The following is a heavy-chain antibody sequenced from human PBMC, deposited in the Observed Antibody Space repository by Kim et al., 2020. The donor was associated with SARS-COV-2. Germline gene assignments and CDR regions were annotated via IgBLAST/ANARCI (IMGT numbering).Heavy chain of an antibody. Sequence: GGSLRLFCAASGFTFDDYAMHWVRQAPGKGLEWVSGISWNSDTIGYADSLKGRFTISRDNAKNSLYLQMNSLRLEDTALYYCAKRDSGSSRHFDYWGKGTLVTVSS. CDR2: ISWNSDTI. D-gene: IGHD1-26*01. CDR3: AKRDSGSSRHFDY. J-gene: IGHJ4*02. V-gene: IGHV3-9*01. CDR1: GFTFDDYA.